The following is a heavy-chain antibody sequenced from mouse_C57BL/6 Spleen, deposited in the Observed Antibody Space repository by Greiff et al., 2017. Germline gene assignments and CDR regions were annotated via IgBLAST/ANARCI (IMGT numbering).Heavy chain of an antibody. Sequence: QVQLKESGPELVKPGASVKISCKASGYAFSSSWMNWVKQRPGKGLEWIGRIYPGDGDTNYNGKLKGKATLTADKSSSTAYMQLSSLTSEDSAVYFCARYDGYWGQGTTLTVSS. CDR2: IYPGDGDT. J-gene: IGHJ2*01. CDR1: GYAFSSSW. CDR3: ARYDGY. D-gene: IGHD2-12*01. V-gene: IGHV1-82*01.